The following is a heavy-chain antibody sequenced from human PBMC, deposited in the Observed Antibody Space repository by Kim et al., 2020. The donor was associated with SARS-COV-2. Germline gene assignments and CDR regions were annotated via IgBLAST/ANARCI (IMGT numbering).Heavy chain of an antibody. D-gene: IGHD1-26*01. CDR2: IKQDGSEK. CDR3: ARAPRSLSGSYSAARYYFDY. V-gene: IGHV3-7*01. J-gene: IGHJ4*02. Sequence: GGSLRLSCAASGFTFNFFWMSWVRQAPGKGLEWLANIKQDGSEKYYVDSVRGRFTVSRDNAQNSLYLQMNSLRVEDTAVYYCARAPRSLSGSYSAARYYFDYWGQGTLVTVSS. CDR1: GFTFNFFW.